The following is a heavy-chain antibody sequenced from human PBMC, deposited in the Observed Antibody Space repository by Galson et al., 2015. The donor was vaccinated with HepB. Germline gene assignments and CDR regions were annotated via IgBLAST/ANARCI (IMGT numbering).Heavy chain of an antibody. CDR1: GFTFNGHA. D-gene: IGHD5-18*01. Sequence: SLRLSCAASGFTFNGHAMTWVRQAPGKGLEWVSGISGDGGSTFYADSVKGRFSISRDNTKNTLSLQMNSPRAEDTALYYCAKGYGLFDSWGQGTLVTVSS. CDR2: ISGDGGST. V-gene: IGHV3-23*01. CDR3: AKGYGLFDS. J-gene: IGHJ5*01.